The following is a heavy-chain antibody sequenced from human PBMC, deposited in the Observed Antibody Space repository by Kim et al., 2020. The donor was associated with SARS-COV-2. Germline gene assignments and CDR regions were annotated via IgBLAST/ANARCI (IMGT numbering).Heavy chain of an antibody. Sequence: GGSLRLSCAASGFTLSSYEMNWVRQAPGKGLEWLSYIDTSGSTIYYADSVKGRFTISRDNTKNSLNLQMNGLRVEDTAVYFCARDPIRGGLDPFDVWGQGTVVTVSS. D-gene: IGHD3-10*01. V-gene: IGHV3-48*03. CDR1: GFTLSSYE. CDR3: ARDPIRGGLDPFDV. CDR2: IDTSGSTI. J-gene: IGHJ3*01.